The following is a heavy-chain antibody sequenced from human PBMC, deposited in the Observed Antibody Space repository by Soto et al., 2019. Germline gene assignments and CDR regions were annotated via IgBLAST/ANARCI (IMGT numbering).Heavy chain of an antibody. CDR1: GYTFTSYG. V-gene: IGHV1-18*01. CDR2: ISAYNGNT. CDR3: ARDISGYYYPYYYYYYGMDV. D-gene: IGHD3-22*01. J-gene: IGHJ6*02. Sequence: ASVKVSCKASGYTFTSYGISWVRQAPGQGLEWTGWISAYNGNTNYAQKLQGRVTMTTDTSTSTAYMELRSLRSDDTAVYYCARDISGYYYPYYYYYYGMDVWGQGTTVTVSS.